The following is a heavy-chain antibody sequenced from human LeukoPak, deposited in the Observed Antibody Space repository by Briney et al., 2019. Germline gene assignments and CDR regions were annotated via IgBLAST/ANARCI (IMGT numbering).Heavy chain of an antibody. V-gene: IGHV3-74*03. D-gene: IGHD3-16*01. CDR2: VDADGSTT. CDR1: GFTFSNYW. J-gene: IGHJ4*02. CDR3: ARGDYMRGGN. Sequence: GGSLRLSCAASGFTFSNYWMHWVRQAPGKGLMWVSRVDADGSTTMYADSVKDRFTISRDNAKNTVYLQMNSLRVEDTAVYYCARGDYMRGGNWGQGTLVTVSS.